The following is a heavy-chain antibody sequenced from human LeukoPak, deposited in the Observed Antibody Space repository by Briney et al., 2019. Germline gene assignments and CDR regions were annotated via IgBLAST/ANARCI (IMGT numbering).Heavy chain of an antibody. CDR2: IYPGDSDT. Sequence: GESLKISCKGSGYSFTSYWIGWVRQMPGKGLEWMGIIYPGDSDTRYSPSFQGQVTISADKSISTAYLQWSSLKASDTAMYHCARPLDYYDSSGNYYFDYWGQGTLVTVSS. J-gene: IGHJ4*02. D-gene: IGHD3-22*01. CDR1: GYSFTSYW. CDR3: ARPLDYYDSSGNYYFDY. V-gene: IGHV5-51*01.